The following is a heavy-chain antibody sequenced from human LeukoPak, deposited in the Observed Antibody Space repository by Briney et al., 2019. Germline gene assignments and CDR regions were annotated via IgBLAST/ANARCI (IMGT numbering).Heavy chain of an antibody. CDR2: ISAYNGNT. Sequence: ASVKVSCKASGYTFTSYGISWVRQAPGQGLEWTGWISAYNGNTNYAQKLQGRVTMTTDTSTSTAYMELSSLRSEDTAVYYCARDGDVVVQNWFDPWGQGTLVTVSS. CDR3: ARDGDVVVQNWFDP. J-gene: IGHJ5*02. D-gene: IGHD2-15*01. CDR1: GYTFTSYG. V-gene: IGHV1-18*01.